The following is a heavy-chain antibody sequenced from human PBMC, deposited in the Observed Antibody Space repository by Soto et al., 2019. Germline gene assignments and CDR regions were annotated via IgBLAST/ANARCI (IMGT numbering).Heavy chain of an antibody. V-gene: IGHV3-23*01. Sequence: DVQLLDSGGGLVQPGGSLRLSCAASGFTFSNYAMNWVRQAPGKGLEWVSIISGNGGRTDYADSVKGRFTISRDNSKNTLYLQMNSLRAEDTAIYDCAKVPLRPYYFAYWGQGSLVTVSS. CDR2: ISGNGGRT. CDR1: GFTFSNYA. J-gene: IGHJ4*02. D-gene: IGHD2-21*01. CDR3: AKVPLRPYYFAY.